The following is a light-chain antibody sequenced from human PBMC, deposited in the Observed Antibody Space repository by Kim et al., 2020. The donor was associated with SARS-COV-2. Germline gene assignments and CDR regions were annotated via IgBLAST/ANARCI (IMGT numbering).Light chain of an antibody. CDR2: GAS. CDR3: QQYGTSPPTWT. Sequence: EIVLTQSPGTLSLSPGERATLSCRASQSIRSTYLAWYQQKPGQAPRLLIYGASNRATGIPDRFSGGGSATDFTLTISRLEPEDFAMYYCQQYGTSPPTWTFGQGTKVDIK. V-gene: IGKV3-20*01. CDR1: QSIRSTY. J-gene: IGKJ1*01.